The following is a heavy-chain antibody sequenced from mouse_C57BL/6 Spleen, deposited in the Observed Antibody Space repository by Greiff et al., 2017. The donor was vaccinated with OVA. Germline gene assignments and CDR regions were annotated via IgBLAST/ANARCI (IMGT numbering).Heavy chain of an antibody. J-gene: IGHJ4*01. CDR1: GFTFTDYY. V-gene: IGHV7-3*01. CDR3: ARYGLNGAMDY. CDR2: IRNKANGYTT. Sequence: EVKLVESGGGLVQPGGSLSLSCAASGFTFTDYYMSWVRQPPGKALEWLGFIRNKANGYTTEYSASVKGRFTISRDNSQSILYLQMNALRAEDSATYYCARYGLNGAMDYWGQGTSVTVSS.